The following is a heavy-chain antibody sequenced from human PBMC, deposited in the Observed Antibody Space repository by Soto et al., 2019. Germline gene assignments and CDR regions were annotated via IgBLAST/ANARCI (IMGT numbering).Heavy chain of an antibody. Sequence: QVQHVQSGAEVKKPGDSVKVSCKASGYSFTGHYMHWVRRAPGQGLEWMGWVNLNTGGTDYAQEFQGRVTMPTATSIRTVSLEVTRLKFDDTAIYYCARDPSSFLGRVYGMDVWGQGTAVTVSS. J-gene: IGHJ6*02. CDR1: GYSFTGHY. CDR3: ARDPSSFLGRVYGMDV. CDR2: VNLNTGGT. V-gene: IGHV1-2*02.